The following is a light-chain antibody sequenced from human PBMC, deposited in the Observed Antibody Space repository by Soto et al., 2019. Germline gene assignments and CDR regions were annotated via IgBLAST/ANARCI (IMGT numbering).Light chain of an antibody. Sequence: EIVLTQSPGTLSLSPGERATLSCRASQSVSSSYLAWYQQKPGQAPRLLIYGASSRATGIPDRFNGSGSGTDFTLTISRLEPEDFAVYYCQQHGNSPWTFGQGTKVEIK. CDR2: GAS. J-gene: IGKJ1*01. V-gene: IGKV3-20*01. CDR1: QSVSSSY. CDR3: QQHGNSPWT.